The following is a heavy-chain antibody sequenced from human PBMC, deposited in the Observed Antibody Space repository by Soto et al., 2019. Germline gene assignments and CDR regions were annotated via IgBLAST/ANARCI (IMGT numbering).Heavy chain of an antibody. V-gene: IGHV1-69*13. J-gene: IGHJ4*02. CDR3: ARGGAAPRYSYGSYYFDY. D-gene: IGHD5-18*01. Sequence: SVKVSCKASGGTFSSYAISWVRQAPGQGLEWMGGIIPIFGTANYAQKFQGRVTITADESTSTAYMELSSLRSEDTAVYYCARGGAAPRYSYGSYYFDYWGQGTLVTVSS. CDR1: GGTFSSYA. CDR2: IIPIFGTA.